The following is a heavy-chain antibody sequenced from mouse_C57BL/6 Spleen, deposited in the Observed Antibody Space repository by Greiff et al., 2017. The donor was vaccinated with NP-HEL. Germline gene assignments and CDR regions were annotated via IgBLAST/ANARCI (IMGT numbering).Heavy chain of an antibody. V-gene: IGHV1-50*01. Sequence: QVQLQQPGAELVKPGASVKLSCKASGYTFTSYWMQWVKQRPGQGLEWIGEIYPSDSYTNYNQKFKGKATLTVDTTSSTAYMQLSSLTSEDAAVYYCARRSWEGYFDYWGKGTTLTVSS. CDR2: IYPSDSYT. CDR3: ARRSWEGYFDY. J-gene: IGHJ2*01. CDR1: GYTFTSYW. D-gene: IGHD4-1*01.